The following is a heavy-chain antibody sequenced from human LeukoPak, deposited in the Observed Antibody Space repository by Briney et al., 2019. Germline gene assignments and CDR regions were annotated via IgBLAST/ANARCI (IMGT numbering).Heavy chain of an antibody. CDR3: TRDLMDYDVSTGLHHYYMDV. CDR1: GFTFSSYA. J-gene: IGHJ6*02. CDR2: ISHSGGST. Sequence: GGSLRLSCAASGFTFSSYAISWVRQAPGKGLEWVSAISHSGGSTYYADSVKGRFTISRDNSKNTLYLQMNSLRAEDTAVYYCTRDLMDYDVSTGLHHYYMDVWGQGTTVTVSS. V-gene: IGHV3-23*01. D-gene: IGHD3-9*01.